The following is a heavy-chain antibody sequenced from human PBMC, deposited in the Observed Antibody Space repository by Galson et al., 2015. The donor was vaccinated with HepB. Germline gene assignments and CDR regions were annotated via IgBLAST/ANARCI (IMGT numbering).Heavy chain of an antibody. CDR1: GFTFSSYA. Sequence: SLRLSCAASGFTFSSYAMHWVRQAPGKGLEWVAVISYDGSNKYYADSVKGRFTISRDNSKNTLYLQMNSLRAEDTAVYYCARDRASSVDPLAHYYYYGMDVWGQGTTVTVSS. J-gene: IGHJ6*02. CDR2: ISYDGSNK. D-gene: IGHD3-22*01. CDR3: ARDRASSVDPLAHYYYYGMDV. V-gene: IGHV3-30-3*01.